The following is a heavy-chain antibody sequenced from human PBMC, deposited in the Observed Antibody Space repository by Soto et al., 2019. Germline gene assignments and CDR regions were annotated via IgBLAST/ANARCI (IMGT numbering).Heavy chain of an antibody. CDR2: IYYSGST. Sequence: SETLSLTCTVSGGSISSYYWSWIRQPPGKGLEWIGYIYYSGSTNYNPSLKSRVTISVDTSKNQFSLKLSSVTAADTAVYYCARDYGATHYYGSGSYRHHYYYYMDVWGKGTTVTVSS. CDR1: GGSISSYY. V-gene: IGHV4-59*01. CDR3: ARDYGATHYYGSGSYRHHYYYYMDV. J-gene: IGHJ6*03. D-gene: IGHD3-10*01.